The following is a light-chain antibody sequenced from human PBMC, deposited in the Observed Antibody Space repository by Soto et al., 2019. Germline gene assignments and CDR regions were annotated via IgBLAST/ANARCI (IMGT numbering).Light chain of an antibody. CDR2: DVS. Sequence: QSVLTQPASVSGSPGQSITISCTGTSSDVGGYNYVSWYQQHPGKAPKLTIYDVSNRPSGVSNRFSGSKSGNTAFLTISGLQAEDEADYFCSSYTTSSTVVFGGGTKLTVL. J-gene: IGLJ2*01. CDR3: SSYTTSSTVV. CDR1: SSDVGGYNY. V-gene: IGLV2-14*01.